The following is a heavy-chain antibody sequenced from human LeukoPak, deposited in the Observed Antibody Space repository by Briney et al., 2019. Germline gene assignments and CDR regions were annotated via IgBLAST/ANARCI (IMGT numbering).Heavy chain of an antibody. CDR3: AKEMADNWNDGFDY. V-gene: IGHV3-30*18. CDR1: GFTFSSYG. J-gene: IGHJ4*02. CDR2: ISYDGSNK. Sequence: PGGSLRLSCAASGFTFSSYGMHWVRQAPGKGLEWVAVISYDGSNKYYADSVKGRFTISRDNSKNTLYLQMNSLRAEDTAVYYCAKEMADNWNDGFDYWGQGTLVTVSS. D-gene: IGHD1-1*01.